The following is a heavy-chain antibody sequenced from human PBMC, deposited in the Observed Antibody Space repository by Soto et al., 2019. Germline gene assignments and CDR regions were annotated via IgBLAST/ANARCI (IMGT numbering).Heavy chain of an antibody. CDR3: ARHHLLGDFWSGYYDY. V-gene: IGHV4-39*01. CDR2: IYYSGST. J-gene: IGHJ4*02. D-gene: IGHD3-3*01. Sequence: SETLSLTCTVSGGSISSSSYYWGWIRQPPGKGLEWIGSIYYSGSTYYNPSLKSRVTISVDTSKNQFSLKLSSVTAADTAVYYCARHHLLGDFWSGYYDYWGQGTLVTVSS. CDR1: GGSISSSSYY.